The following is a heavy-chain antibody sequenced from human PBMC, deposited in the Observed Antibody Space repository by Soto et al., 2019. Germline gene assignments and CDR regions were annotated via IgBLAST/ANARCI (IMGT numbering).Heavy chain of an antibody. CDR1: GYIFTNYW. CDR3: ARSPVVASIDYYGMDV. V-gene: IGHV5-51*01. CDR2: IHPRDSDT. J-gene: IGHJ6*02. Sequence: PGEVSKISCKGSGYIFTNYWIGWVRQMPGRGLEWMGIIHPRDSDTKYNPSFQDQVTISADKSITTAYLHWSGLKASDTALYFCARSPVVASIDYYGMDVWGQGTTVTVSS. D-gene: IGHD5-12*01.